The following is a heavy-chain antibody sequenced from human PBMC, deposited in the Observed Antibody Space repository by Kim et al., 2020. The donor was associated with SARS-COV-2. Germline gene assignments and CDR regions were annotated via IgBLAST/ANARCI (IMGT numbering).Heavy chain of an antibody. CDR1: GGSISSSSYY. CDR3: ARRSDDYGDVFDY. D-gene: IGHD4-17*01. CDR2: IYYSGST. J-gene: IGHJ4*02. Sequence: SETLSLTCTVSGGSISSSSYYWGWIRQPPGKGLEWIGSIYYSGSTYYNPSLKSRVTISVDTSKNQFSLKLSSVTAADTAVYYCARRSDDYGDVFDYWGQGTLVTVSS. V-gene: IGHV4-39*01.